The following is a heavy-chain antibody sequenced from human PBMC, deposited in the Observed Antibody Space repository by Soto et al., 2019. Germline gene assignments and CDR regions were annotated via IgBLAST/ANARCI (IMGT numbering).Heavy chain of an antibody. J-gene: IGHJ4*02. Sequence: QVQLQESGPGLVKPSETLSLTCTVSGGSISSYYWSWIRQPPGKGLEWIGYIYYSGSTNYNPSLTSRVTISVDTSKNQFSLKLSSVTAADTAVYYCAREKVTMVRGVTIYYFDYWGQGTLVTVSS. CDR2: IYYSGST. CDR1: GGSISSYY. CDR3: AREKVTMVRGVTIYYFDY. V-gene: IGHV4-59*01. D-gene: IGHD3-10*01.